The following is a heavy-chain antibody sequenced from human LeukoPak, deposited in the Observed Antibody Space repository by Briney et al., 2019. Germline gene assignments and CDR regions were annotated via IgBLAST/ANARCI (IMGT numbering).Heavy chain of an antibody. CDR1: GFTFSTYS. J-gene: IGHJ4*02. Sequence: GGSLRLSCAASGFTFSTYSMHWVRQAPGKGLEWVAVISYDGSNKYYADSVKGRFTISRDNSKNMLYLQMNSLRVDDTAVYYCARGARKGDDYGGYFDYWGQGTLVTVSS. D-gene: IGHD4-23*01. CDR2: ISYDGSNK. CDR3: ARGARKGDDYGGYFDY. V-gene: IGHV3-30*04.